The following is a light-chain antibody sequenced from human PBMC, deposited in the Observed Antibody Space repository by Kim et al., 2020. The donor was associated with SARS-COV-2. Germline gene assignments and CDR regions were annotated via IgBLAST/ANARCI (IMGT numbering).Light chain of an antibody. Sequence: SYELTQPPSVSVSPGQTARITCSGDALPNQYAYWYQQKPGQAPVVVIYKDSERPSGIPERFSGSSSGTKVTLTISGVQAEDEADYYCQSADSSGSYHVVF. J-gene: IGLJ2*01. CDR3: QSADSSGSYHVV. V-gene: IGLV3-25*03. CDR2: KDS. CDR1: ALPNQY.